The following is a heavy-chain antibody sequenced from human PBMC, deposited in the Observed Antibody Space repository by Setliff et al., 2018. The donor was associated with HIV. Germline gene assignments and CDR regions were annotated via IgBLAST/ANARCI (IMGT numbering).Heavy chain of an antibody. CDR1: GGSISKYF. CDR2: IYSSGST. CDR3: ARVRYSSGWYSHAFDI. V-gene: IGHV4-4*07. J-gene: IGHJ3*02. Sequence: PSETLSLTCTVSGGSISKYFWSWIRQSAEKGLEWIGRIYSSGSTYQNPSLKSRVSMSVDTSKNQFSLKLSSVTAADTAVYYCARVRYSSGWYSHAFDIWGQGTMVTVSS. D-gene: IGHD6-19*01.